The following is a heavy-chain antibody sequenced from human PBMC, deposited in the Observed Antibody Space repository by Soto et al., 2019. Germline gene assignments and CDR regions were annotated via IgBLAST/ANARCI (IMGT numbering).Heavy chain of an antibody. V-gene: IGHV1-18*01. D-gene: IGHD2-15*01. CDR2: ISAYNGNT. CDR3: ARRPRYCSGGSCYSGFDY. CDR1: GYTFTSYG. Sequence: ASVKVSCKASGYTFTSYGISWVRQAPGQGLEWMGWISAYNGNTNYAQKLQGRVTMTTDTSTSTAYMELRSLRSDDTAVYYCARRPRYCSGGSCYSGFDYSGHIPLVTVST. J-gene: IGHJ4*01.